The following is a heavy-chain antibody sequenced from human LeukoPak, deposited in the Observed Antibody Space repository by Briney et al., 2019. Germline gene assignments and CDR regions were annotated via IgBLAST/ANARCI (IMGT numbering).Heavy chain of an antibody. CDR3: ARDPSYSDSTGSY. J-gene: IGHJ4*02. V-gene: IGHV3-48*01. CDR2: ISGSSSLI. D-gene: IGHD3-22*01. CDR1: GFTFSSYS. Sequence: PGGSLRLSCAASGFTFSSYSMNWVRQAPGKGLEWVSYISGSSSLIYYADSVKGRFTISRDNANNSLYLQLSSLRAEDTAVYYCARDPSYSDSTGSYWGQGTLVTVSS.